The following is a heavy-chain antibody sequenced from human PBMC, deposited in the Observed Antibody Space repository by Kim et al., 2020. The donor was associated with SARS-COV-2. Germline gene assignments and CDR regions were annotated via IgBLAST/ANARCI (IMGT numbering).Heavy chain of an antibody. Sequence: KSYADSGKGRFTSSRDNSKNTLYLQMNSLRAEDTAVYYCARKIGRDPFDYWGQGTLVTVSS. CDR2: K. J-gene: IGHJ4*02. V-gene: IGHV3-33*01. CDR3: ARKIGRDPFDY.